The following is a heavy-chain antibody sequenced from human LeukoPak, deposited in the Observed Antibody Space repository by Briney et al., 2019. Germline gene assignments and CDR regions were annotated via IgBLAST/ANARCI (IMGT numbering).Heavy chain of an antibody. J-gene: IGHJ3*02. CDR1: GFAFTRHA. V-gene: IGHV3-30*02. Sequence: PGGSLRLSCAASGFAFTRHAMHWVRQAPGKGLEWVAYIYYDGIDKNYADTVKGRFTISRDNSKNTLYLQMNSLRDEDTAVYYCTKEGGDTVVLPEAHAFDIWAKGQWSPSLQ. CDR2: IYYDGIDK. CDR3: TKEGGDTVVLPEAHAFDI. D-gene: IGHD2-2*01.